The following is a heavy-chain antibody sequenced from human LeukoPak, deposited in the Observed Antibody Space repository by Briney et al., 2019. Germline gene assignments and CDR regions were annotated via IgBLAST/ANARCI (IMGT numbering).Heavy chain of an antibody. CDR3: AKAHCSSTSCHFDY. D-gene: IGHD2-2*01. J-gene: IGHJ4*02. CDR1: GFTFDDYA. CDR2: ISWNSGSI. Sequence: PGGSLRLSCAASGFTFDDYAMHWVRQAPGKGLEWVSGISWNSGSIGYADSVKGRFTISRDNAKNSLYLQMNSLRAEDTALYYCAKAHCSSTSCHFDYWGQGTLVTVSS. V-gene: IGHV3-9*01.